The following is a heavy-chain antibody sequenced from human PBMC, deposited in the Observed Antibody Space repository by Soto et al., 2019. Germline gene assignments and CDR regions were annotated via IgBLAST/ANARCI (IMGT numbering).Heavy chain of an antibody. D-gene: IGHD1-26*01. J-gene: IGHJ3*02. V-gene: IGHV3-30*18. CDR3: AKDLGGSYSPAAAFDI. Sequence: WVAVISYDGSNKYYADSVKGRFTISRDNSKNTLYLQMNSLRAEDTAVYYCAKDLGGSYSPAAAFDIWGQGTMVTVSS. CDR2: ISYDGSNK.